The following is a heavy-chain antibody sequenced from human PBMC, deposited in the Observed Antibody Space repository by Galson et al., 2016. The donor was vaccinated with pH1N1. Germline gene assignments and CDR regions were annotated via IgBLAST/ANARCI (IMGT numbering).Heavy chain of an antibody. V-gene: IGHV3-15*01. J-gene: IGHJ6*02. CDR3: TTISSVFGVVVKDF. D-gene: IGHD3-3*01. CDR2: VKSEAFRGTT. CDR1: GFIFTNAW. Sequence: SLRLSCAASGFIFTNAWMSWVRRAPGKGLEWVGRVKSEAFRGTTDYAAPVQGRFIVSRDDSKSTVYLQMNSLKTEDTAVYYSTTISSVFGVVVKDFWGQGTTVIVSS.